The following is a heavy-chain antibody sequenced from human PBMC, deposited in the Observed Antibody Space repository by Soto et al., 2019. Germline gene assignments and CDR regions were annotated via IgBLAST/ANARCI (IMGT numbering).Heavy chain of an antibody. CDR2: IHYSGSV. J-gene: IGHJ6*01. CDR1: GGSISSEYYH. D-gene: IGHD2-21*02. V-gene: IGHV4-30-4*01. Sequence: QVQLQESGPGLVRPSQTLSLTCTVSGGSISSEYYHWTWIRQAPGKGLEWIGYIHYSGSVHYNPSLQSRLTMSVDTSKNLFSLELSSVTAADTAVYFCAREDDGGDRDYYGLDVWGQGTTVTVSS. CDR3: AREDDGGDRDYYGLDV.